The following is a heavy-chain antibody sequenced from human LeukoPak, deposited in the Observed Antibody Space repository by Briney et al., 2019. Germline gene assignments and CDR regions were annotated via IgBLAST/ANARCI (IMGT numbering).Heavy chain of an antibody. CDR3: AKGENYAFDI. Sequence: GGSLRLSCAASGFTFSSYAMDWVRQAPGKGLEWVAFIRYDGSNDYYADSVKGRFTISRDNSKNTLYLQMNSLRAEDTAVYYCAKGENYAFDIWGQGTMVTVSS. V-gene: IGHV3-30*02. D-gene: IGHD2/OR15-2a*01. CDR2: IRYDGSND. CDR1: GFTFSSYA. J-gene: IGHJ3*02.